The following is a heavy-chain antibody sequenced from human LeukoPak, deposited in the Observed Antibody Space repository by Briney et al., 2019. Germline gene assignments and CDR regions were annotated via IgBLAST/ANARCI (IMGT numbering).Heavy chain of an antibody. CDR2: IYHSGST. CDR3: ARDGYYYGSGSYPFDP. V-gene: IGHV4-38-2*02. Sequence: SETLSLTCTVSGYSISSGYYWGWIRQPPGKGLEWIGSIYHSGSTYYNPSLKSRVTMSVDTSKNQFSLKLTSLTAADTAVYYCARDGYYYGSGSYPFDPWGQGTLVTVSS. J-gene: IGHJ5*02. CDR1: GYSISSGYY. D-gene: IGHD3-10*01.